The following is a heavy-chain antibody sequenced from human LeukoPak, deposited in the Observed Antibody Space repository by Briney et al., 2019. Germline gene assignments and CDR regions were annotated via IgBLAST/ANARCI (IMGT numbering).Heavy chain of an antibody. CDR3: ARVDPYYDILTGYIIPPHYYYYYMDV. D-gene: IGHD3-9*01. Sequence: SETLSLTCTVSGGSISSGSYYWSWIRQPAGKGLEWIGRIYTSGSTNYNPSLKSRVTMSVDTSKNQFSLKLSSVTAADTAVYYCARVDPYYDILTGYIIPPHYYYYYMDVWGKGTTVTVSS. V-gene: IGHV4-61*02. J-gene: IGHJ6*03. CDR2: IYTSGST. CDR1: GGSISSGSYY.